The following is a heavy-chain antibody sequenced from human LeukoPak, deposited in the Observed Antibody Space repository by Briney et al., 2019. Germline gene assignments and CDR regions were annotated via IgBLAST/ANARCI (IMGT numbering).Heavy chain of an antibody. CDR2: IIPIFGST. CDR1: GGTFSGQA. CDR3: ARGVRSHFYDYIGLYYYYFTS. V-gene: IGHV1-69*15. J-gene: IGHJ6*03. D-gene: IGHD3-16*01. Sequence: SVKVSCKPSGGTFSGQAVSWVRQAPRQGLDWMGRIIPIFGSTYYSQNVQRRVTITPDEPANIIYMELSSLRSDDAAVYYCARGVRSHFYDYIGLYYYYFTSGAKGPRSPSP.